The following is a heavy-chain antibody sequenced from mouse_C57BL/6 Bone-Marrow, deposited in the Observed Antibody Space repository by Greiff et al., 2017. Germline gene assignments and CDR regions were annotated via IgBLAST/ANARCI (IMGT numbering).Heavy chain of an antibody. Sequence: EVQLQQSGAELVRPGASVKLSCTASGFNIKDDYMHWVKQRPEQGLEWIGWIDPENGDTEYASKFQGKATITADPSSNTAYLQLSSLTSEDTAVYYCTTPTVVARSYWYFDVWGTGTTVTVSS. CDR1: GFNIKDDY. CDR3: TTPTVVARSYWYFDV. D-gene: IGHD1-1*01. CDR2: IDPENGDT. V-gene: IGHV14-4*01. J-gene: IGHJ1*03.